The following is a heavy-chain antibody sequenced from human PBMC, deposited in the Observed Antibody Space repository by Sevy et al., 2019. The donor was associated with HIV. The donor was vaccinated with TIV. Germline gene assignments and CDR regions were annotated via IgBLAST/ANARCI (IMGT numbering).Heavy chain of an antibody. V-gene: IGHV3-7*01. D-gene: IGHD6-13*01. CDR1: GFSLNNYW. Sequence: GGSLRLSCAASGFSLNNYWMNWVRQAPGKGREWVANIKQDGNVKYYVDSVKGRFTMSRDNARNLLYLQMNSLRVEDTDLYYCVRAIAAAGSFWGQGTLVTVSS. CDR2: IKQDGNVK. J-gene: IGHJ4*02. CDR3: VRAIAAAGSF.